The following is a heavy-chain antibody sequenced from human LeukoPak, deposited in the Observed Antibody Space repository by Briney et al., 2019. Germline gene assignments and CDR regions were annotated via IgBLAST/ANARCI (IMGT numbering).Heavy chain of an antibody. Sequence: GGSLRLSCAASGFTFSSYAMHWVRQAPGKGLEWVAVISYDGSNKYYADSVKGRFTISRDNSKNTLYLQMNSLRAEDTAVYYCARGDGSGSYYLGQWYWGQGTLVTVSS. J-gene: IGHJ4*02. CDR2: ISYDGSNK. V-gene: IGHV3-30-3*01. D-gene: IGHD3-10*01. CDR3: ARGDGSGSYYLGQWY. CDR1: GFTFSSYA.